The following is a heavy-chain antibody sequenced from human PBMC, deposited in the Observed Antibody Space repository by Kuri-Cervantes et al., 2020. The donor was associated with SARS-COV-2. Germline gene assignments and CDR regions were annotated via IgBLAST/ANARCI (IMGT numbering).Heavy chain of an antibody. CDR2: ISYDGSNK. J-gene: IGHJ2*01. V-gene: IGHV3-30*04. Sequence: GESLKISCAASGFTFSSYAMRWVRQAPGKGLEWVAVISYDGSNKYYADSVKGRFTISRDNSKNTLYLQMNSLRAEDTAVYYCARVCAIFGVVTTALDLWGRGTLVTVSS. CDR1: GFTFSSYA. D-gene: IGHD3-3*01. CDR3: ARVCAIFGVVTTALDL.